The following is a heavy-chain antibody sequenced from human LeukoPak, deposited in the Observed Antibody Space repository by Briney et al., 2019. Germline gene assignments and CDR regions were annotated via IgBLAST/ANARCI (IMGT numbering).Heavy chain of an antibody. J-gene: IGHJ4*02. Sequence: GGSLRLSCAASGFTFSDYGMHWVRQPPGKGLEWVAVTSYDGYNRWYADSVKGRFTISRDTSKNTLYLQMSSLRPDDTAVYYCARRGSGWEFDYWGQGTLVTVSS. CDR2: TSYDGYNR. V-gene: IGHV3-30*03. D-gene: IGHD6-19*01. CDR1: GFTFSDYG. CDR3: ARRGSGWEFDY.